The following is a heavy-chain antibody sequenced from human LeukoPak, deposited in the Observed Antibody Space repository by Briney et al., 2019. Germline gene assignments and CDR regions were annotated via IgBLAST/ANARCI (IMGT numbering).Heavy chain of an antibody. V-gene: IGHV4-34*01. J-gene: IGHJ4*02. CDR3: ARRRTYDFWSGYYYYFDY. D-gene: IGHD3-3*01. Sequence: SGSTNYNPSLKSRVTISVDTSKNQFSLKLSSVTAADTAVYYCARRRTYDFWSGYYYYFDYWGQGTLVTVSS. CDR2: SGST.